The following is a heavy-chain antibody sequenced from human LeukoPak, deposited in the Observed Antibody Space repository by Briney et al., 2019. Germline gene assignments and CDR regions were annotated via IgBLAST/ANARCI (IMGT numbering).Heavy chain of an antibody. CDR2: FYHSGGT. CDR1: GGSIGSGVYT. D-gene: IGHD6-19*01. Sequence: SETLSPTCAVSGGSIGSGVYTWSWIRQPPGKGLEWIGYFYHSGGTHYNPSLKSRVTISVDRSENRISLKLRSVSAADTAVYYCARETTGWYRALDSWGQGTLVTVSS. J-gene: IGHJ4*02. CDR3: ARETTGWYRALDS. V-gene: IGHV4-30-2*01.